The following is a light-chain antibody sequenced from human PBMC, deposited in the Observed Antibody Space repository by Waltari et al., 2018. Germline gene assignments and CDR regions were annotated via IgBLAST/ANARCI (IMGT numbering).Light chain of an antibody. Sequence: EIELTQSPATLSLSPGESATLSCRASQSVYNYLAWYQQKPGQAPRLLIYDSSNRATGIPARFSGSGSGTDFTLTISSLEPEDFAVYYCQQRSHWPRTFGPGTKVDIK. V-gene: IGKV3-11*01. CDR2: DSS. J-gene: IGKJ3*01. CDR3: QQRSHWPRT. CDR1: QSVYNY.